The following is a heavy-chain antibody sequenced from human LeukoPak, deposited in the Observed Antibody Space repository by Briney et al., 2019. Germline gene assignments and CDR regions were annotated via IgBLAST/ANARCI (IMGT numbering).Heavy chain of an antibody. D-gene: IGHD3-3*01. CDR2: ITGSGGST. J-gene: IGHJ4*02. CDR1: GFTFSNYA. Sequence: GGSLRLSCAASGFTFSNYAMSWVRLAPGKGLEWVSSITGSGGSTYYADSVKGRFTISRDNSKNTLYLQMSSLRAEDTAVYYCAKDKGDFWSGHHYWGQGTLVTVSS. CDR3: AKDKGDFWSGHHY. V-gene: IGHV3-23*01.